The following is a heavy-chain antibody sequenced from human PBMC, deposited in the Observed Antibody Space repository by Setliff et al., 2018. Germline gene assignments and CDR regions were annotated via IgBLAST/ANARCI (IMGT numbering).Heavy chain of an antibody. CDR1: GYTFNSYD. V-gene: IGHV1-8*01. Sequence: ASVKVSCKASGYTFNSYDINWVRQAPGQGLEWMGWMNPNSGNTGYAQKFQNRVTITADESTSTAYMELSSLRSEDTAVYYCARDPSPRYDILTGYAPMGAFDIWGQGTMVTVSS. D-gene: IGHD3-9*01. J-gene: IGHJ3*02. CDR3: ARDPSPRYDILTGYAPMGAFDI. CDR2: MNPNSGNT.